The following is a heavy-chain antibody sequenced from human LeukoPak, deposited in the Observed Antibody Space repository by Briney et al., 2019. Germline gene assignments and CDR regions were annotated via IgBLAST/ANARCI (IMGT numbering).Heavy chain of an antibody. J-gene: IGHJ4*02. CDR3: ARDYNWTFDY. D-gene: IGHD1-1*01. Sequence: PSETLSLTCTVSGGSISTYYWSWIRQPAGKGLEWIGRIYSSGGTNYNPSLRSRVTMSVDTSKNQFSLKLSSVTAADTAVYFCARDYNWTFDYWGQGTLVTVSP. V-gene: IGHV4-4*07. CDR2: IYSSGGT. CDR1: GGSISTYY.